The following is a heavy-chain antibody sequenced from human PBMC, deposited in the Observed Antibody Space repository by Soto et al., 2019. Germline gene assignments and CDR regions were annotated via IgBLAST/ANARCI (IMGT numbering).Heavy chain of an antibody. CDR3: AKEGEVVTDYYYYMYV. CDR2: ISGSGGST. J-gene: IGHJ6*03. CDR1: GFTFSSYA. Sequence: HPGGSLRLSCAASGFTFSSYAMSWVRQAPGKGLEWVSAISGSGGSTYYADSVKGRFTISRDNPKNTLYLQMNSLRAEDTAVYYCAKEGEVVTDYYYYMYVWGKGTTVTVSS. D-gene: IGHD3-22*01. V-gene: IGHV3-23*01.